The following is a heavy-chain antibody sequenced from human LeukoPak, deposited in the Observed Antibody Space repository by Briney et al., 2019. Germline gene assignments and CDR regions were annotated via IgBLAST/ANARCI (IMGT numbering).Heavy chain of an antibody. CDR2: IYYSGST. Sequence: SETLSLTCTVSGGSISSSSYYWGWIRQPPGKGLEWIGYIYYSGSTYYNPSLKSRVTISVDTSKNQFSLKLSSVAAADTAVYYCARDSRSEYDFWSGYGAFDIWGQGTMVTVSS. V-gene: IGHV4-30-4*08. J-gene: IGHJ3*02. CDR1: GGSISSSSYY. D-gene: IGHD3-3*01. CDR3: ARDSRSEYDFWSGYGAFDI.